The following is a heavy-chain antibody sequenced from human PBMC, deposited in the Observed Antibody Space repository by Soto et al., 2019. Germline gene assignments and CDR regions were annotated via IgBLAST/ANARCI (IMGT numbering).Heavy chain of an antibody. CDR3: ARDCSSTSCYELYYGMDV. CDR2: ISSSSSYI. V-gene: IGHV3-21*01. Sequence: EVQLVESGGGLVKPGGSLRLSCAASGFTFSSYSMNWVRQAPGTGLECVSSISSSSSYIYYADSVKGRFTISRDNAKNSLYLQMNSLRAEDTAVYYCARDCSSTSCYELYYGMDVWGQGTTVTVSS. D-gene: IGHD2-2*01. CDR1: GFTFSSYS. J-gene: IGHJ6*02.